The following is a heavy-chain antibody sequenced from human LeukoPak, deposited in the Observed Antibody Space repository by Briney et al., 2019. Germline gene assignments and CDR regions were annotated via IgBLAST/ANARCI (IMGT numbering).Heavy chain of an antibody. CDR3: ARYTGIAAAGDYYYYMDV. J-gene: IGHJ6*03. D-gene: IGHD6-13*01. Sequence: PGGSLRLSCAASGFTFSSYAMSWVRQAPGKGLEWVSAISGSGGSTYYADSVKGRFTISRDNSKDTLYLQMNSLRAEDTAVYYCARYTGIAAAGDYYYYMDVWGKGTTVTVSS. V-gene: IGHV3-23*01. CDR1: GFTFSSYA. CDR2: ISGSGGST.